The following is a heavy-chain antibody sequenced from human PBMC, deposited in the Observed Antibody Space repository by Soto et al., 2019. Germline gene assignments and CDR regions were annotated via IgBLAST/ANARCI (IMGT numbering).Heavy chain of an antibody. J-gene: IGHJ4*02. Sequence: ASVKVSCKASGYSYISYAIHWVRQAPGQGLEWMGWINADDDGTKYSQKFQGRITITRDTHASTIYLELSSLTSEDTAIYYCASTTGTYALEIWGQGTPVTVSS. V-gene: IGHV1-3*01. CDR1: GYSYISYA. CDR3: ASTTGTYALEI. CDR2: INADDDGT. D-gene: IGHD1-1*01.